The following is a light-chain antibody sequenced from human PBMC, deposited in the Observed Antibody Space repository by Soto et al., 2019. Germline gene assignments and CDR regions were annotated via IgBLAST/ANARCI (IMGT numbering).Light chain of an antibody. J-gene: IGKJ1*01. CDR3: QQYSNYSWT. CDR2: DAS. V-gene: IGKV1-5*01. Sequence: DIQMIQSPSTLSASVGDRVTITCRASQSISSWLAWFQHKPGKAPKLLIYDASSLKSGVPSRFSGSGSGTEFTLTISSLQPDDFATYYCQQYSNYSWTFGQGTKVDIK. CDR1: QSISSW.